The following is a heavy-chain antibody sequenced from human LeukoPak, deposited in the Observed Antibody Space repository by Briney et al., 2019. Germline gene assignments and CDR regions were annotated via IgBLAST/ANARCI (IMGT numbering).Heavy chain of an antibody. D-gene: IGHD1-26*01. CDR2: IYYSGST. Sequence: SETLSLTCTVSGGSISSYYWSWIRQSPGKGLEWIGYIYYSGSTNYNPSLKSRVTISVDTSKNQFSLKLSSVTAVDTAVYYCARGPVGGATYYDGDAFDIWGQGTMVTVSS. V-gene: IGHV4-59*01. CDR3: ARGPVGGATYYDGDAFDI. CDR1: GGSISSYY. J-gene: IGHJ3*02.